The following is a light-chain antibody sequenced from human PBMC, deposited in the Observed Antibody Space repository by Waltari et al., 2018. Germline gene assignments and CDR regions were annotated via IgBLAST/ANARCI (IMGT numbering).Light chain of an antibody. CDR3: QQYGSSLPGIT. CDR2: GAS. Sequence: EIVLTQSPSTLSLSPGERATLSCRASQSVSSSYLAWYQQKPGQAPRLLIYGASSRATGIPDRFSGSGSGTDFTLTISRLEPEDFAVYYCQQYGSSLPGITFGPGTKVDIK. CDR1: QSVSSSY. J-gene: IGKJ3*01. V-gene: IGKV3-20*01.